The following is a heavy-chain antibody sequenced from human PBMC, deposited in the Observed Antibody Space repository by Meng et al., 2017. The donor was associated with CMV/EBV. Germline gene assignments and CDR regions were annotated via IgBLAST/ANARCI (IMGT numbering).Heavy chain of an antibody. D-gene: IGHD2-2*01. Sequence: GESLKISCAASGFTFSSYSMNWVRQAPGKGLEWVSSISSSSSYIYYADSVKGRFTISRDNAKNSLYLQMNSLRAEDTAVYYCARSTKVVVPAAIHYYYGMDVWGQGTMVTVSS. CDR2: ISSSSSYI. J-gene: IGHJ6*02. CDR1: GFTFSSYS. V-gene: IGHV3-21*01. CDR3: ARSTKVVVPAAIHYYYGMDV.